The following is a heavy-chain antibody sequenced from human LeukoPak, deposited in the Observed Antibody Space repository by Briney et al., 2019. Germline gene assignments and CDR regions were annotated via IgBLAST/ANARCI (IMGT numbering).Heavy chain of an antibody. CDR1: GFTFSSYA. J-gene: IGHJ4*02. V-gene: IGHV3-30-3*01. D-gene: IGHD2-2*01. Sequence: GRSLRLSCAASGFTFSSYAMRWVRQAPGKGLEWVAVISYDGSNKYYADSVKGRFTISRDNSKNTLYLQMNSLRAEDTAVYYCARMGVVPAAHFDYWGQGTLVTVSS. CDR2: ISYDGSNK. CDR3: ARMGVVPAAHFDY.